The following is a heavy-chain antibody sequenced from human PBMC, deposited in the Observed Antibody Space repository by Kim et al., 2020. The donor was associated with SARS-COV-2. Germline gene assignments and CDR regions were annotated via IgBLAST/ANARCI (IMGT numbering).Heavy chain of an antibody. J-gene: IGHJ3*02. Sequence: SVKVSCKASGGTFSSYAISWVRQAPGQGLEWMGGIIPIFGTANYAQKFQGRVTITADESTSTAYMELSSLRSEDTAVYYCATSGYQWSAFDIWGQGTMVTVSS. CDR2: IIPIFGTA. D-gene: IGHD3-9*01. CDR1: GGTFSSYA. V-gene: IGHV1-69*13. CDR3: ATSGYQWSAFDI.